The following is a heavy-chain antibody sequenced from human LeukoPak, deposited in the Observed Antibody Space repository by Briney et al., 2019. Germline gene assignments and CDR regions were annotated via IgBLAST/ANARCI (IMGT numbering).Heavy chain of an antibody. Sequence: SETLSLTCTVSGGSVSSGSYYWSWIRQPAGKGLEWIGRIYTSGSTNYNPSLKSRVTMSVDTSKNQFSLKLSSVTAADTAVYYCARGPGSGYPYYFDYWGQGTLVTVSS. V-gene: IGHV4-61*02. CDR3: ARGPGSGYPYYFDY. CDR2: IYTSGST. CDR1: GGSVSSGSYY. D-gene: IGHD3-3*01. J-gene: IGHJ4*02.